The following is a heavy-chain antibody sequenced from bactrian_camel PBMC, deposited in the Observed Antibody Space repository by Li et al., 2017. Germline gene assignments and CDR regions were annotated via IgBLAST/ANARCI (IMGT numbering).Heavy chain of an antibody. D-gene: IGHD7*01. CDR2: IATGSGNT. CDR1: GYTYNRNC. J-gene: IGHJ4*01. V-gene: IGHV3S40*01. Sequence: DVQLVESGGGSVQAGGSLRLSCAASGYTYNRNCMAWFRQAPGKEREGVARIATGSGNTYYADSVKGRFTISQDNAKNTVYLQMNSLKPEDTAMYYCAYESGTTPDLCRRRGPGGYFGQGTQVTV.